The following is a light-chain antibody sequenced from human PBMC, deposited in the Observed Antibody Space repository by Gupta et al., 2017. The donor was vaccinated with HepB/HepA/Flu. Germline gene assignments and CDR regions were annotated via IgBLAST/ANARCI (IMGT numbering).Light chain of an antibody. Sequence: DIQMTQSPSSLSASVGDRVTITCRASQSISNYLNWYQQKPGKAPNLLIFAASRLQSGVPTRFSGSGSGTDFILTISMLQPEDFATYYCQQSVTTPLTFGHGTKVEIK. V-gene: IGKV1-39*01. CDR1: QSISNY. J-gene: IGKJ3*01. CDR2: AAS. CDR3: QQSVTTPLT.